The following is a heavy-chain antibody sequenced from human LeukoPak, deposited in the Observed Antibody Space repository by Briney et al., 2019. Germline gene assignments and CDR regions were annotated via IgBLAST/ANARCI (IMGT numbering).Heavy chain of an antibody. V-gene: IGHV4-34*01. Sequence: SETLSLTCAVYGGSFSGYYWSWIRQPPGKGLEWIGEINHSGSTNYNPSLKSRVTISVDTSKNQFSLKLSSVTAADTAVYYCARGVNSSGWYTPFPFDYWGQGTLVTVSS. CDR2: INHSGST. J-gene: IGHJ4*02. D-gene: IGHD6-19*01. CDR3: ARGVNSSGWYTPFPFDY. CDR1: GGSFSGYY.